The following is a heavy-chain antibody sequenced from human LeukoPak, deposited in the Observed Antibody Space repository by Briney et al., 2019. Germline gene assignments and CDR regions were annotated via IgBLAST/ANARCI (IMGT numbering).Heavy chain of an antibody. D-gene: IGHD3-9*01. CDR2: ITSNSDYI. Sequence: GSLRLSCAASGFTFSTYSMNWVRQAPGKGLEWVSDITSNSDYIYYADSVRGRFTISRDDAKNSLYLQMNSLRAEDTAVYYCARDFDQGGADYYFAYWGQGTLVTVSS. CDR3: ARDFDQGGADYYFAY. V-gene: IGHV3-21*01. CDR1: GFTFSTYS. J-gene: IGHJ4*02.